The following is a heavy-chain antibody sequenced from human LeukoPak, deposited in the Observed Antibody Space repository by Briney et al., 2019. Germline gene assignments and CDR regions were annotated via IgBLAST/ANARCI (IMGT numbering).Heavy chain of an antibody. Sequence: GGSLRLSCVVSGFSFSDSYMTWIRQTPGKGLESLAYISGSGHDIYYTDSVKGRFTISRDNAKKSLYLQMNSLRDEDTALYYCAKDIGPLTHHYDRSAYSGAFDSWGQGTLVTVSS. V-gene: IGHV3-11*01. CDR2: ISGSGHDI. CDR3: AKDIGPLTHHYDRSAYSGAFDS. D-gene: IGHD3-22*01. CDR1: GFSFSDSY. J-gene: IGHJ4*02.